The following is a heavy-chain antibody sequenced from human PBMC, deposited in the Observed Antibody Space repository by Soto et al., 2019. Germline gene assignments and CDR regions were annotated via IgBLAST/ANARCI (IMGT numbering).Heavy chain of an antibody. CDR1: GGSISSGGYY. CDR2: IYYSGST. J-gene: IGHJ4*02. V-gene: IGHV4-31*03. Sequence: PSETLSLTCTVSGGSISSGGYYWSWIRQHPWKGLEWIGYIYYSGSTYYNPSLKSRVTISVDTSKNQFSLKLSSVTAADTAVYYCARGRTYYYDSSGYYTYYFDYWGQGXLVTVYS. CDR3: ARGRTYYYDSSGYYTYYFDY. D-gene: IGHD3-22*01.